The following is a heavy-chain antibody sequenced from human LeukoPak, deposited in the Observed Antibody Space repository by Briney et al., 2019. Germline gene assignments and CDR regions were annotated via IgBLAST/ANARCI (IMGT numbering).Heavy chain of an antibody. Sequence: ASVKVSCKASGYTFNSYGISWVRQAPGQGLEWMGWINAYNGNTNYAQKLQGRVTMTTDTSTSTAYMELRSLRSDDTAVYYCARGGGYCSTTSCYTGIIRGWFDPWGQGTLVTASS. D-gene: IGHD2-2*02. CDR1: GYTFNSYG. CDR3: ARGGGYCSTTSCYTGIIRGWFDP. J-gene: IGHJ5*02. CDR2: INAYNGNT. V-gene: IGHV1-18*01.